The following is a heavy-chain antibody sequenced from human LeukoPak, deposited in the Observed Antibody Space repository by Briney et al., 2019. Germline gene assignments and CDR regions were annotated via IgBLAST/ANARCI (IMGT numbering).Heavy chain of an antibody. V-gene: IGHV1-18*01. J-gene: IGHJ4*02. CDR1: GYTFTSYG. D-gene: IGHD5-18*01. CDR2: ISTYNGNT. Sequence: GASVKVSCKASGYTFTSYGITWVRQAPGQGLEWMGWISTYNGNTNYAQKLQGRVTMTTDTSTTTAYMELRSLRSDDTAMYYCARERMDTGTYFDYWGQGTPVTVSS. CDR3: ARERMDTGTYFDY.